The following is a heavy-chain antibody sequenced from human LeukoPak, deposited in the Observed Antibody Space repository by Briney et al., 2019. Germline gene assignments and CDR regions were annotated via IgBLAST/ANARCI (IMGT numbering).Heavy chain of an antibody. V-gene: IGHV1-69*05. CDR1: GGTFSSYA. Sequence: AASVKVSCKASGGTFSSYAISWVRQAPGQGLEWMGRIIPIFGTANYAQKFQGRVTITTDESTSTAYMELSSLRSEDTAVYYCARGGQTGTTHYWGQGTLVTVSS. CDR2: IIPIFGTA. D-gene: IGHD1-1*01. CDR3: ARGGQTGTTHY. J-gene: IGHJ4*02.